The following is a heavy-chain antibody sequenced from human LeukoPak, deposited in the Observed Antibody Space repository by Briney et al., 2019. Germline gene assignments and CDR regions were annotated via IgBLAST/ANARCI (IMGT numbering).Heavy chain of an antibody. J-gene: IGHJ4*02. CDR1: GFTFSSYW. D-gene: IGHD5-18*01. CDR2: IKKDGSEK. CDR3: ARDLSGVTGYTYGRGIGY. V-gene: IGHV3-7*01. Sequence: GGSLRLSCAASGFTFSSYWMSWVRQAPGKGLEWVANIKKDGSEKYYVDSVKGRFTISRDNAKTSLYLQMNSLRAEDTAVYYCARDLSGVTGYTYGRGIGYWGQGTLVTVSS.